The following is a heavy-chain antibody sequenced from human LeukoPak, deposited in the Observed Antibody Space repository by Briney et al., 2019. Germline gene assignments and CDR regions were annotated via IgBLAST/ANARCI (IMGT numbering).Heavy chain of an antibody. V-gene: IGHV4-34*01. J-gene: IGHJ4*02. CDR3: ARGIAAAGPEVIAFDY. Sequence: SETLSLTCAVYGGSFSGYYWSWIRQPPGKGLEWIGEINHSGSTNYNPSLKSRVTMSVDTSKNQFSLKLSSVTAADTAVYYCARGIAAAGPEVIAFDYWGQGTLVTVSS. CDR2: INHSGST. D-gene: IGHD6-13*01. CDR1: GGSFSGYY.